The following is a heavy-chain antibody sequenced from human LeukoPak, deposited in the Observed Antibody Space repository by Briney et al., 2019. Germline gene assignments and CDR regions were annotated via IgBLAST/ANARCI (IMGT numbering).Heavy chain of an antibody. CDR2: IKGDGGSP. CDR3: ARKPDYYGADY. D-gene: IGHD3-10*01. Sequence: GGSLRLSCAASGFTLSSSAMSWVRQAPGKGLGWVSRIKGDGGSPTYADSVKGRFTISRDNAKHTLYLQMNSLRAEDTAVYYCARKPDYYGADYWGQGTLVTVSS. V-gene: IGHV3-74*01. CDR1: GFTLSSSA. J-gene: IGHJ4*02.